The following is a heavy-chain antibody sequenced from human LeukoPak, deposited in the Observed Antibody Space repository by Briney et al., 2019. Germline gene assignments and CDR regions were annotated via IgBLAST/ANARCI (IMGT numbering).Heavy chain of an antibody. CDR2: INHSGST. Sequence: SETLSLTCAVYGGSFSGYYWSWIRQPPGKGLEWIGEINHSGSTNYNPSLKSRVTISVGTSKNQFSLKPSSVTAADTAVYYCARGNDSSGYYYVFDYWGQGTLVTVSS. D-gene: IGHD3-22*01. CDR3: ARGNDSSGYYYVFDY. V-gene: IGHV4-34*01. J-gene: IGHJ4*02. CDR1: GGSFSGYY.